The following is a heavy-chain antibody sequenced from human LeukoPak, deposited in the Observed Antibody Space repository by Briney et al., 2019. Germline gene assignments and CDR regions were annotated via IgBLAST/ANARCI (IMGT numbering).Heavy chain of an antibody. J-gene: IGHJ4*02. Sequence: PSETLSLTCTVSGGSISSSSYYWGWIRQPPGKGLEWIGSIYYSGSTYYSPSLKSRVTISVDTPKNQFSLKLSSVTAADTAVYYCARVGGIVVVPAAFDYWGQGTLVTVSS. CDR2: IYYSGST. CDR1: GGSISSSSYY. V-gene: IGHV4-39*07. CDR3: ARVGGIVVVPAAFDY. D-gene: IGHD2-2*01.